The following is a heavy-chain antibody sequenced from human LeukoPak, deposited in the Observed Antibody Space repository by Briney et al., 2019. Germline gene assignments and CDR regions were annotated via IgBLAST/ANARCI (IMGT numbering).Heavy chain of an antibody. CDR3: ARDWSVGNAFDI. CDR1: GYTFNTFY. CDR2: ISPGGGAT. Sequence: ASVKVSCKASGYTFNTFYIHWVRQAPGQGLEWMGMISPGGGATSYAQNFQGRVAMTRDTSTNTVYMELSGLRSEDMAVYYCARDWSVGNAFDIWGQGTMVTVSS. V-gene: IGHV1-46*02. J-gene: IGHJ3*02. D-gene: IGHD1-26*01.